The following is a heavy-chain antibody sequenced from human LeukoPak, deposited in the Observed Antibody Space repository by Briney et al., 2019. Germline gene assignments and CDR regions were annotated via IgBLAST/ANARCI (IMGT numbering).Heavy chain of an antibody. CDR2: VYTSGST. D-gene: IGHD5-18*01. CDR1: GDSICNYY. J-gene: IGHJ3*02. Sequence: SETLSLTCIVSGDSICNYYWSWIRQPAGKGLEWIGRVYTSGSTNYNPSLKSRVTLSIDTSKNQYSLKLSSVAAADTAVYYCARGGYTYGHKFGLDIWGQGSMVTVAS. V-gene: IGHV4-4*07. CDR3: ARGGYTYGHKFGLDI.